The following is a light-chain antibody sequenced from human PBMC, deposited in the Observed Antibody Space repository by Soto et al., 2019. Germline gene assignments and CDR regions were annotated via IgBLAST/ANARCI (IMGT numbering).Light chain of an antibody. V-gene: IGLV3-16*01. CDR2: KDS. Sequence: SYELTQPPSVSVSLGQMARITCSGAALPKKYAYWYQQKPGQFPVLVIYKDSERPSGIPERFSGSSSGTIVTLTISGVQAEDEADYYCLSADSSGSYRPLVFGGGTKVTVL. CDR1: ALPKKY. CDR3: LSADSSGSYRPLV. J-gene: IGLJ2*01.